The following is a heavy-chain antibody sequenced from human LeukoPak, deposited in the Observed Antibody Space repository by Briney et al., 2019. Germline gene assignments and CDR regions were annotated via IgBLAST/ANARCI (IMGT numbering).Heavy chain of an antibody. CDR2: IIPILGIA. Sequence: GASEKVSCKASGGTFSSYAISWVRQAPGQGLEWMGRIIPILGIANYAQKFQGRVTITADKSTSTAYMELSSLRSEDTAVYYCARVAGTYCGGDCYLDYWGQGTLVTVSS. V-gene: IGHV1-69*04. CDR3: ARVAGTYCGGDCYLDY. J-gene: IGHJ4*02. CDR1: GGTFSSYA. D-gene: IGHD2-21*02.